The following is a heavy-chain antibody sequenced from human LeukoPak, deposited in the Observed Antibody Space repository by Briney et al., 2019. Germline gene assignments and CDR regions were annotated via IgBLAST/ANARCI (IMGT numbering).Heavy chain of an antibody. Sequence: SDTLSLTCAVYGGSFSGYYWSWIRQPPGKGLEWIGEINHSGSTNYNPSLKSRVTISVDTFKNQFSLMLSSETAADTAVYYCARGRITMVRGGHTRSHLRRAPFDYWGQGTLVTVSS. CDR1: GGSFSGYY. CDR2: INHSGST. V-gene: IGHV4-34*01. D-gene: IGHD3-10*01. J-gene: IGHJ4*02. CDR3: ARGRITMVRGGHTRSHLRRAPFDY.